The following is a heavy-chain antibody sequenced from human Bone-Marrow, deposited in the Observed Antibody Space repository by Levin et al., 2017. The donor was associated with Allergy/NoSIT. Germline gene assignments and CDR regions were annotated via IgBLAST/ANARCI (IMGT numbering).Heavy chain of an antibody. CDR1: GGSLSGTTYY. CDR3: ARHRGRYCSTTSCLIDS. J-gene: IGHJ5*01. V-gene: IGHV4-39*01. Sequence: VSGGSLSGTTYYWGWIRQPPGKGLEWIGSFFYSGITYFNPSLKSRVTISVDTIKNNFSLNMNSVTAADTAVYFCARHRGRYCSTTSCLIDSWGQGTLVTVSS. D-gene: IGHD2-2*01. CDR2: FFYSGIT.